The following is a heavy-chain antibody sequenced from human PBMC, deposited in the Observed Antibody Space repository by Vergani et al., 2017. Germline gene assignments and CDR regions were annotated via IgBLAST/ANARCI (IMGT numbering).Heavy chain of an antibody. CDR3: ARLGSVDIVATITFYYYGMDV. Sequence: VQLAESGGGRVQPGRSLRLSCAASGFSFSSHAIHWVRQAPGKGLEWVSSISSSSSYIYYTDSVKGRFTISRDNAKNSLYLQMNSLRAEDTAVYYCARLGSVDIVATITFYYYGMDVWGQGTTVTVSS. V-gene: IGHV3-21*01. J-gene: IGHJ6*02. CDR2: ISSSSSYI. CDR1: GFSFSSHA. D-gene: IGHD5-12*01.